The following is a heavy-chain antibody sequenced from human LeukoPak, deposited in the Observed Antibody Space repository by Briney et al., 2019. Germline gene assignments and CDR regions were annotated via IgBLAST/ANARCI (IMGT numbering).Heavy chain of an antibody. Sequence: SETLSLTCAVYGGSFSGYYWSWIRQPPGKGLEWIGEINHSGSTNYNPSLKSRVTISVDTSKNQFSLKLSSVTAADTAVYYCARLETGADFDYWGQGTPVTVSS. CDR2: INHSGST. V-gene: IGHV4-34*01. CDR3: ARLETGADFDY. D-gene: IGHD3-3*01. CDR1: GGSFSGYY. J-gene: IGHJ4*02.